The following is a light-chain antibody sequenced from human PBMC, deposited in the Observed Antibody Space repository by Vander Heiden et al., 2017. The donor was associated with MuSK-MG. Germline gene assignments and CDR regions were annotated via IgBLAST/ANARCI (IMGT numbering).Light chain of an antibody. J-gene: IGKJ2*01. CDR1: QGLLHSNGYNY. Sequence: DMVLTQSPLSLPVTPGEPASISCRFSQGLLHSNGYNYLDWYLQKPGQSPQLLIYLGSNRASGVPDRFSGSGSGTDFTLKISRVEAEDVGVYYCMQSLQTPRYTFGQGTKLEIK. CDR2: LGS. CDR3: MQSLQTPRYT. V-gene: IGKV2-28*01.